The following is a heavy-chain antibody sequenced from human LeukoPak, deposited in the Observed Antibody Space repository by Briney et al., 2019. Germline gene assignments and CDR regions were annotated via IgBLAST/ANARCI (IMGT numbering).Heavy chain of an antibody. CDR2: ISGSGGST. V-gene: IGHV3-23*01. D-gene: IGHD5-18*01. Sequence: PGGSLTLSCAASGFTFSSYDMSWVRQAPGKGLEWVSAISGSGGSTYYADSVKGRFTISRDTSKNPLYLQLNGMPAEDTAVYYCAKDPRRGYSYGYCFDLWGRGTRVSVS. J-gene: IGHJ4*02. CDR1: GFTFSSYD. CDR3: AKDPRRGYSYGYCFDL.